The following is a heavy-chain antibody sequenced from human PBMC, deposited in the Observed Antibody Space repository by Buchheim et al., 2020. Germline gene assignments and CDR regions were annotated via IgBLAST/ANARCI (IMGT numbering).Heavy chain of an antibody. Sequence: EVRLVEYGGGLVKPGGSLRLSCAASGFTFNTSWMHWVRQAPGKGLVWVSRSNSDGSGTTCADSVKGGFTILRDNAKNTLYLRMNSLRPDATAVYYCTRRVVTGWLRWFDPWGQGTL. CDR1: GFTFNTSW. D-gene: IGHD6-19*01. J-gene: IGHJ5*02. CDR3: TRRVVTGWLRWFDP. CDR2: SNSDGSGT. V-gene: IGHV3-74*01.